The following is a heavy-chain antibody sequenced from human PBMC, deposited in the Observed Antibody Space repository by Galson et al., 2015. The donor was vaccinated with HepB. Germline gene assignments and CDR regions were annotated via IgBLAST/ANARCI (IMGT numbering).Heavy chain of an antibody. Sequence: SVKVSCKASGYTFTSYAMHWVRQAPGQRLEWMGWINAGNGNTKYSQKFQGRVTITRDTSASTAYMELSSLRSEDTAVYYCAVDSRRTPGDSYYYYMDVWGKGTTVTVSS. J-gene: IGHJ6*03. CDR2: INAGNGNT. V-gene: IGHV1-3*01. D-gene: IGHD3-10*01. CDR3: AVDSRRTPGDSYYYYMDV. CDR1: GYTFTSYA.